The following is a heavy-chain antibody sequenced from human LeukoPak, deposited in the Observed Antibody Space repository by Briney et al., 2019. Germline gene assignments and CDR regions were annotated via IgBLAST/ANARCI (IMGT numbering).Heavy chain of an antibody. CDR2: ISAYNGNT. CDR3: ARSAAYYDFWSAVLPPAFDI. V-gene: IGHV1-18*01. D-gene: IGHD3-3*01. Sequence: ASVKVSCKASGYTFTSYGISWVRQAPGQGLEWMGWISAYNGNTNYAQKLQGRVTMTTDTSTSTAYMELRSLRSDDTAVYYCARSAAYYDFWSAVLPPAFDIWGQGTMVTVSP. J-gene: IGHJ3*02. CDR1: GYTFTSYG.